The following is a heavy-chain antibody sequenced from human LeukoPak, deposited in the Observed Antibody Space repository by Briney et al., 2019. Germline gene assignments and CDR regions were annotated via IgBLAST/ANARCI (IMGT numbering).Heavy chain of an antibody. D-gene: IGHD3-16*01. Sequence: GSLRLSCAASGFTFSSYWMNWARQAPGKGVEWVASINHNGNVNYYVDSVKGRFTISRDNAKNSLYLQMSNLRAEDTAVYFCARGGGLDVWGQGATVTVSS. CDR1: GFTFSSYW. V-gene: IGHV3-7*03. CDR3: ARGGGLDV. J-gene: IGHJ6*02. CDR2: INHNGNVN.